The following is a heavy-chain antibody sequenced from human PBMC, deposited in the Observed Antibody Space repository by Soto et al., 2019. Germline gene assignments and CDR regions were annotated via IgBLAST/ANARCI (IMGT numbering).Heavy chain of an antibody. Sequence: SVKVSCKASGGTFSSFAISWVRQAPGQGLEWMGGIIPIFGTANYAQKFQGRVTITADKSTSTAYMELSSLRSEDTAVYYCARDGSPPDYDFWSGEKRLRYGMDVWGQGTTVTVSS. D-gene: IGHD3-3*01. CDR3: ARDGSPPDYDFWSGEKRLRYGMDV. CDR2: IIPIFGTA. V-gene: IGHV1-69*06. CDR1: GGTFSSFA. J-gene: IGHJ6*02.